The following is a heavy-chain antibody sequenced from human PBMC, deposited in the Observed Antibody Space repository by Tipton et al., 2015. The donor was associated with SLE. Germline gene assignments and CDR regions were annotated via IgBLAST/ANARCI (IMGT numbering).Heavy chain of an antibody. J-gene: IGHJ4*02. CDR1: GFTFSSYA. CDR3: AKEIRSSRYFDY. V-gene: IGHV3-30*04. D-gene: IGHD6-13*01. CDR2: ISYDGSNK. Sequence: SLRLSCAASGFTFSSYAMSWVRQAPGKGLEWVAVISYDGSNKYYADSVKGRFTISRDNSKNTLYLQMNSLRAEDTAVYYCAKEIRSSRYFDYWGQGTLVTVSS.